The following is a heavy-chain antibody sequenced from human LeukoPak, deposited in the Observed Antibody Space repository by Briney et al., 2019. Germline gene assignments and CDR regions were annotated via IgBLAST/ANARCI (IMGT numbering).Heavy chain of an antibody. D-gene: IGHD6-19*01. Sequence: ASVKVSCKASGYTFSGFCIHWVRQATGQGLEWMGWMNPNSGDTGYAQTFQGRVTMTTDTSTSTAYMELRSLRSDDTAVYYCARGHGSGWYDSDAFDIWGQGTMVTVSS. CDR1: GYTFSGFC. V-gene: IGHV1-8*02. CDR3: ARGHGSGWYDSDAFDI. CDR2: MNPNSGDT. J-gene: IGHJ3*02.